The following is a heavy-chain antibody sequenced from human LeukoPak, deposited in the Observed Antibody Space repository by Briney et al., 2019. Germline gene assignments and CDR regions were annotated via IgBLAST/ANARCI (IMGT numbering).Heavy chain of an antibody. D-gene: IGHD3-3*01. CDR3: AREAPYDFWSGYYGA. CDR2: IYTSGST. J-gene: IGHJ5*02. Sequence: NPSETLSLTCTVSGGSISSGDYYWSWIRQPAGKGLEWIGRIYTSGSTNYNPSLKSRVTISVDTSKNQFSLKLSSVTAADTAVYYCAREAPYDFWSGYYGAWGQGTLVTVSS. CDR1: GGSISSGDYY. V-gene: IGHV4-61*02.